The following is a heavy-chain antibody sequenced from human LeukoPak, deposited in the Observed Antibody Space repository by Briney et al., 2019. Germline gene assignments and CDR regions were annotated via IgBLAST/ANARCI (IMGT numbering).Heavy chain of an antibody. Sequence: PGGSLRLSCAASGFTFSSYAMSWVRQAPGKGLGWVSAISGSGDTTYYTDSVKGRFSISRDNSKNTLYLQMNSLRAEDTAVYYCAKDRESRYGAYDLGDNWGQGTLVTVSS. V-gene: IGHV3-23*01. J-gene: IGHJ4*02. CDR2: ISGSGDTT. CDR3: AKDRESRYGAYDLGDN. CDR1: GFTFSSYA. D-gene: IGHD5-12*01.